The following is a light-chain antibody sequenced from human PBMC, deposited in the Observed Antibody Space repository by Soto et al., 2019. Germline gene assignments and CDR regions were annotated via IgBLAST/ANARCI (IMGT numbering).Light chain of an antibody. CDR3: QHRSNWPPWT. Sequence: TQKAPKLAVSAEGGDTRACRTSQSVSSNLAWYQQKPGQAPRLLIYGASTRATGIPARFSGSGSGTEFTLTISSLEPEDFAVYYCQHRSNWPPWTFGQGTKVDI. CDR2: GAS. J-gene: IGKJ1*01. CDR1: QSVSSN. V-gene: IGKV3-15*01.